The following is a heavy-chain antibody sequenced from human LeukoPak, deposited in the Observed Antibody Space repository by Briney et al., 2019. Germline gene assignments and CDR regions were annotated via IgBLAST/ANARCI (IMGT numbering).Heavy chain of an antibody. CDR3: ARAGSGSYRDAFDI. J-gene: IGHJ3*02. D-gene: IGHD1-26*01. CDR1: GGSISSYY. CDR2: IYYSGST. V-gene: IGHV4-59*01. Sequence: SETLSLTCTVSGGSISSYYWSWIRQPPGKGLEWIGYIYYSGSTNYNPSLKSRVIISVDTSKNQFSLKLSSVTAADTAVYYCARAGSGSYRDAFDIWGQGTMVTVSS.